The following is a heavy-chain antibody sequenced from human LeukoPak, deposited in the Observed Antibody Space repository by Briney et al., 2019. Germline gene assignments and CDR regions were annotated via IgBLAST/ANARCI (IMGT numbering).Heavy chain of an antibody. CDR2: IYHSGST. CDR3: VRSAAGGWEYNWFDP. D-gene: IGHD6-13*01. Sequence: SGTLSLTCAVSGGSISSSNWRSWVRQPPGKGLEWIGEIYHSGSTNYNPSLKSRVTMSVDKSKNQFSLKVSSVTAADTAVYYCVRSAAGGWEYNWFDPWGQGTLVTVSS. J-gene: IGHJ5*02. V-gene: IGHV4-4*02. CDR1: GGSISSSNW.